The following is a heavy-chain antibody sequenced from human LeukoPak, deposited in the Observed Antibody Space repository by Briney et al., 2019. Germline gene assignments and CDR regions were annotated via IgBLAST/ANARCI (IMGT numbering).Heavy chain of an antibody. J-gene: IGHJ3*02. D-gene: IGHD6-19*01. CDR2: INPNSGGT. CDR1: GYTFTGYY. V-gene: IGHV1-2*02. CDR3: ARGGSSGWYKSAFDI. Sequence: ASVKVSCKASGYTFTGYYMHWVRQAPGQGLEWMGWINPNSGGTNYAQKFQGRVTMTRDTSISTAYMELSRLRSDDTAVYYCARGGSSGWYKSAFDIWGQGTMVTVSS.